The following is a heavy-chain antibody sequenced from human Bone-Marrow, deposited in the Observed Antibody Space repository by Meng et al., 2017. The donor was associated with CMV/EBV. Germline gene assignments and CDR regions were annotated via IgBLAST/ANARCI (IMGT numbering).Heavy chain of an antibody. J-gene: IGHJ6*03. D-gene: IGHD2-15*01. CDR2: IVTTGETV. Sequence: GESLKISCVVSEFTLSSYSTHWVRQAPGKGLEWVSHIVTTGETVHYGDSVKGRFTISRDNAKNSVYLQMNSLRAEDTALYYCARGDCSGYGCYMYVWGQGTSVTVSS. V-gene: IGHV3-48*04. CDR1: EFTLSSYS. CDR3: ARGDCSGYGCYMYV.